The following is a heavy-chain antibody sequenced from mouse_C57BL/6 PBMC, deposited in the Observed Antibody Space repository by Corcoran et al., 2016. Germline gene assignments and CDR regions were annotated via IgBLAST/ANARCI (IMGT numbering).Heavy chain of an antibody. CDR2: ISYDGSN. CDR1: GYSITSGYY. CDR3: ARERDYYGSSYDAMDY. Sequence: DVQLQESGPGLVKPSQSLSLTCSVTGYSITSGYYWNWIRQFPGNKLEWMGYISYDGSNNYNPSLKNRISITRDTSKNQFFLKLNSVTTEDTATYYGARERDYYGSSYDAMDYWGQGTSVTVAS. D-gene: IGHD1-1*01. V-gene: IGHV3-6*01. J-gene: IGHJ4*01.